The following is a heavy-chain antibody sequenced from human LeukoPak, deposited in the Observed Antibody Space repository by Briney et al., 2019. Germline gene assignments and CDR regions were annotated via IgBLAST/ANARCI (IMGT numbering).Heavy chain of an antibody. CDR2: IYYSGST. CDR3: ARIGHEDYYFDY. Sequence: SETLSLTCTVSGGSISSYYWSWIRQPPGKGLEWIGYIYYSGSTNYNPSLKSRVTISVDTSKDQFSLKLSSVTAADTAVYYCARIGHEDYYFDYWGQGTLVTVSS. V-gene: IGHV4-59*01. CDR1: GGSISSYY. J-gene: IGHJ4*02.